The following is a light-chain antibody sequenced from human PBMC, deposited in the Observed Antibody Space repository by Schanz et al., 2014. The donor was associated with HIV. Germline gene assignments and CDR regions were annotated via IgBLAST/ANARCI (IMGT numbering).Light chain of an antibody. J-gene: IGKJ4*01. CDR1: QRLSSSY. CDR3: QQRSNWPPRLT. Sequence: EIVMTQSPATLSVSPGGRATLSCGASQRLSSSYLAWYQKKPGQAPTLLIYAASSRASGIPDRFSGSGSGADFTLTISGLEPEDFAVYYCQQRSNWPPRLTFGGGTKVEIK. V-gene: IGKV3D-20*02. CDR2: AAS.